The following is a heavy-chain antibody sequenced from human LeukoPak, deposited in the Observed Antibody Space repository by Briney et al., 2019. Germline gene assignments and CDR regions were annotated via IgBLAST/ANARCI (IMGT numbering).Heavy chain of an antibody. CDR2: ISYDGSNK. V-gene: IGHV3-30*18. CDR3: AKVLIYGGNSDFDY. D-gene: IGHD4-23*01. J-gene: IGHJ4*02. Sequence: PGGSLRLSCAASGFTFSSYGMHWVRQAPGKGLEWVAVISYDGSNKYYADSVKGRFTISRDNSKNTLYLQMNSLRAEDTAVYYCAKVLIYGGNSDFDYWGQGTLVTVSS. CDR1: GFTFSSYG.